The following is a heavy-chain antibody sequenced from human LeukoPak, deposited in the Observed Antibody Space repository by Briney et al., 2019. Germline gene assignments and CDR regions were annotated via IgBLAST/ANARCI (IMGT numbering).Heavy chain of an antibody. CDR2: ISGSGGST. CDR3: AREGSGGYSGYDSGPY. J-gene: IGHJ4*02. CDR1: GFTFSSYA. D-gene: IGHD5-12*01. Sequence: PGGSLRLSCAASGFTFSSYAMSWVRQAPGKGLEWVSAISGSGGSTYYADSVKGRFTISRDNSKNTLYLQMNSLRAEDTAVYYCAREGSGGYSGYDSGPYWGQGTLVTVSS. V-gene: IGHV3-23*01.